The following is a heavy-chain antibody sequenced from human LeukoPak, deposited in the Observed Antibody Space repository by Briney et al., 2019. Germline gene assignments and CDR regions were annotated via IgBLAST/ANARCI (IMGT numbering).Heavy chain of an antibody. D-gene: IGHD1-1*01. J-gene: IGHJ4*02. CDR3: ARGPTMTSFDY. V-gene: IGHV1-46*01. Sequence: ASVKVSCKASGYTFTNFYMHWVRQAPGQGLEWMGLINPVGGSTTYAQEFQGRVTMTSDTSTSTVYMELSSLRSEDTGVYYCARGPTMTSFDYWGRGTVVPVSS. CDR1: GYTFTNFY. CDR2: INPVGGST.